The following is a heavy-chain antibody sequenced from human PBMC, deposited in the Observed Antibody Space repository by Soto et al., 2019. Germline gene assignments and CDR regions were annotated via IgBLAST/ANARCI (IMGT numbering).Heavy chain of an antibody. CDR2: IDPSDSYT. CDR3: ASIAYDSSGYYSNY. Sequence: GESLKISCNGSGYSFTRYWISWVRQMPGKGLEWMGRIDPSDSYTNYSPSFQGHVTISADKSISTAYLQWSSLKASDTAMYYCASIAYDSSGYYSNYWGQGTLVTVSS. J-gene: IGHJ4*02. CDR1: GYSFTRYW. V-gene: IGHV5-10-1*01. D-gene: IGHD3-22*01.